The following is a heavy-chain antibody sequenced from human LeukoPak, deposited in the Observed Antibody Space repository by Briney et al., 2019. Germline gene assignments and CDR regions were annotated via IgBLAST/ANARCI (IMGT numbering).Heavy chain of an antibody. CDR2: IYYSGST. J-gene: IGHJ6*03. Sequence: SETLSLTCTVSGGSISSGGYYWSWIRQHPGEGLEWIGYIYYSGSTYYNPSLKSRVTISVDTSKNQFSLKLCSVTAADTAVYYCARPSQYYYYMDVWGRGTTVTVSS. CDR3: ARPSQYYYYMDV. V-gene: IGHV4-31*03. CDR1: GGSISSGGYY.